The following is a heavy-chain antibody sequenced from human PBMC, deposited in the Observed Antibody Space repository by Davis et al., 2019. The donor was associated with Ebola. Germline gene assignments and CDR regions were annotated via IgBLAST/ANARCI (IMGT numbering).Heavy chain of an antibody. CDR3: LSSGDGP. CDR2: INPDGSEK. Sequence: PGGSLRLSCAASGLTFSRYWMNWVRQAPGQGLEWVANINPDGSEKYYLDSVKGRFTISRDNAKSSAYLQMNSLRVEDTAVYYCLSSGDGPWGQGTLVTVSP. D-gene: IGHD3-22*01. J-gene: IGHJ5*02. V-gene: IGHV3-7*03. CDR1: GLTFSRYW.